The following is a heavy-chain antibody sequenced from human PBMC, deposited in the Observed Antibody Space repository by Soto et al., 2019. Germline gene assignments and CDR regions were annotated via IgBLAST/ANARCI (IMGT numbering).Heavy chain of an antibody. CDR1: GFTFSSYG. Sequence: QVQLVESGGGVVQPGRSLRLSCAASGFTFSSYGMHWVRQAPGKGLEWVAVISYDGSNKYYADSVKGRFTISRDNSKNTLYLQMNSLRAEDTAVYYCAKGGELRFLEWLSDYGMDVWGQGTTVTVSS. D-gene: IGHD3-3*01. V-gene: IGHV3-30*18. J-gene: IGHJ6*02. CDR3: AKGGELRFLEWLSDYGMDV. CDR2: ISYDGSNK.